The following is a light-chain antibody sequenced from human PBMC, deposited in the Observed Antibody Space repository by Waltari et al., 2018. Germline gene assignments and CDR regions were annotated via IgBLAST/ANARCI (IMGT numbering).Light chain of an antibody. CDR1: SSNIGVNY. J-gene: IGLJ3*02. Sequence: QSVLTQPASASGTPGQRVTIPCSGSSSNIGVNYLCWYQHLPGTAPKPLIYRTDQRPSGVPDRFSGSKSGTSASLAISGLRSEDEADYYCAAWDDSLSGPWVFGGGTKVTVL. V-gene: IGLV1-47*01. CDR3: AAWDDSLSGPWV. CDR2: RTD.